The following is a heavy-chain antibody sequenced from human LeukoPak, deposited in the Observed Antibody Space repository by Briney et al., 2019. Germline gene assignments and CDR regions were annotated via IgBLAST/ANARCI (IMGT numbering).Heavy chain of an antibody. Sequence: GESLKISCESSGYNFSNYWIGWVRQMPGKGLEWMAIIYPGDSDTRYGPSFQGQVTISADKSISTAYLQWSSLKASDTAIYYCARVKVVVTTPNYFDFWGQGTLVTVSS. CDR2: IYPGDSDT. CDR1: GYNFSNYW. J-gene: IGHJ4*02. D-gene: IGHD2-21*02. CDR3: ARVKVVVTTPNYFDF. V-gene: IGHV5-51*01.